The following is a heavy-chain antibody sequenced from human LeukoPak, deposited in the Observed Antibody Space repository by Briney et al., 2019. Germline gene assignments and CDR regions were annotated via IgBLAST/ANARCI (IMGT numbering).Heavy chain of an antibody. Sequence: SVKVSCKASGGTFSSYAISWVRQAPGQGLEWMGRIIPILGIANYAQKFQGRVTITADKSTSTAYMELSSLRSEDTAVYYCARVGYYGSGSYYNAVADYGMDVWGQGTTVTVSS. CDR2: IIPILGIA. D-gene: IGHD3-10*01. CDR3: ARVGYYGSGSYYNAVADYGMDV. J-gene: IGHJ6*02. V-gene: IGHV1-69*04. CDR1: GGTFSSYA.